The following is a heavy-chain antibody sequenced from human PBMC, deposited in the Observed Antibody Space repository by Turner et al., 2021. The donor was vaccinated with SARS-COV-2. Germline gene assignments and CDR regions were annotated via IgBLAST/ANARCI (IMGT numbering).Heavy chain of an antibody. V-gene: IGHV3-53*01. Sequence: EVQLVESGGGLVQPGGSLRLSCAVSGFTVSNNYMSWVRQAPGKGLEWVSVIYSGGSTYYADSVKGRFTISRDNSKNTLYLQMNSLRAEDTAVYYCARDWGEYYFDYWGQGTLVTVSS. CDR2: IYSGGST. CDR3: ARDWGEYYFDY. D-gene: IGHD3-16*01. J-gene: IGHJ4*02. CDR1: GFTVSNNY.